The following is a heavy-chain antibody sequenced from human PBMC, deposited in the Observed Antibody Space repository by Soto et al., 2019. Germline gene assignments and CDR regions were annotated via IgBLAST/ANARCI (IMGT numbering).Heavy chain of an antibody. CDR3: APHVHCSGGSCHYDAFDI. CDR1: GFIFGNYM. J-gene: IGHJ3*02. D-gene: IGHD2-15*01. V-gene: IGHV3-23*01. CDR2: IRDGGEST. Sequence: EVQLLESGGGLVQPGESLRLSCAVSGFIFGNYMMTWVRQAPGKGLEWVSTIRDGGESTYYADSVKGRFTISRDNSKNTLYSQMDSLGVEDTAVYYCAPHVHCSGGSCHYDAFDIRGQGTMVNVSS.